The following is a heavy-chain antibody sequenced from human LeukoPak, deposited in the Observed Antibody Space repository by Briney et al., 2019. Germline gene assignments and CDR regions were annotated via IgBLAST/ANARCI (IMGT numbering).Heavy chain of an antibody. J-gene: IGHJ3*02. CDR1: GGSISGYY. CDR2: IFYSGST. Sequence: KPSETLSLTCTVSGGSISGYYWSWIRQPPGKGLEWIGYIFYSGSTNYNPSLKSRVSMSVDTSKNQFSLKLSSVTAADTAVYYCAGEGKTDAFDIWGQGTMVTVSS. V-gene: IGHV4-59*01. D-gene: IGHD3-10*01. CDR3: AGEGKTDAFDI.